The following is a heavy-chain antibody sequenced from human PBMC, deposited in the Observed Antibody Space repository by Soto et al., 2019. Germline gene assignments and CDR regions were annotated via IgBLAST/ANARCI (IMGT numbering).Heavy chain of an antibody. CDR1: GFTFSSYA. V-gene: IGHV3-30-3*01. J-gene: IGHJ4*02. CDR2: ISYDGSNK. CDR3: ARGPSSLTRFDY. Sequence: LRLSCAASGFTFSSYAMRWVRQAPGKGLEWVAVISYDGSNKYYADSVKGRFTISRDNSKNTLYLQMNSLRGEDTAVYYCARGPSSLTRFDYWGQGTLVTVSS. D-gene: IGHD2-2*01.